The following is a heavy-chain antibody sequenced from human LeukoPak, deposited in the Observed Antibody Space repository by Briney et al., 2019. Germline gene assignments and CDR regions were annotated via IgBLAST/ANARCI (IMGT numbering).Heavy chain of an antibody. CDR2: IYYSGTT. Sequence: SETLSLTCTVSGGSISSYYWNWIRQPPGEGPEWIGYIYYSGTTNYNPSLKSRVTVSIDTSKNQFSLKLSSVTAADTAVYYCARQGIRGQWLVHFDYWGQGTLVTVSS. CDR3: ARQGIRGQWLVHFDY. D-gene: IGHD6-19*01. V-gene: IGHV4-59*08. CDR1: GGSISSYY. J-gene: IGHJ4*02.